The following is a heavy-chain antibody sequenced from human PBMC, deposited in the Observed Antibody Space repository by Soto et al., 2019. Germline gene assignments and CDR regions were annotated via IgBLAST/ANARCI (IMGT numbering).Heavy chain of an antibody. D-gene: IGHD6-13*01. J-gene: IGHJ4*02. CDR1: GLTFSDFY. CDR3: ARGSAQPDY. V-gene: IGHV3-11*05. Sequence: QVQLVESGGGLVKPGGSLRLSCVVSGLTFSDFYMSWIRQAPGKGLEWTSYIDSSSTYTNYADSVKGRFTISRDNAKNSLYLQMNSLRAEDTAIYYCARGSAQPDYWGQGTLVTVSS. CDR2: IDSSSTYT.